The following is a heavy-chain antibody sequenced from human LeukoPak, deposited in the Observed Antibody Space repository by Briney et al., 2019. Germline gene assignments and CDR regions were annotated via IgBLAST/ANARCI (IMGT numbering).Heavy chain of an antibody. Sequence: GASVKVSCKASGGTFSKFAFNWVRQATGQGLEWMGWMNPNSGNTGYAQKFQGRVTMTRNTSISTAYMELSSLRSGDTAVYYCARTSSELRYFDWLSRWEGYYFDYWGQGTLVTVSS. CDR2: MNPNSGNT. V-gene: IGHV1-8*01. CDR1: GGTFSKFA. CDR3: ARTSSELRYFDWLSRWEGYYFDY. J-gene: IGHJ4*02. D-gene: IGHD3-9*01.